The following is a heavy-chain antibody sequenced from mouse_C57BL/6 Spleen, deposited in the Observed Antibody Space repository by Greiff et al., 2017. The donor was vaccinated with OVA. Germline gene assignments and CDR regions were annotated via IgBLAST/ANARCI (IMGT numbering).Heavy chain of an antibody. D-gene: IGHD2-10*01. Sequence: EVKVVESGGGLVKPGGSLKLSCAASGFTFSDYGMHWVRQAPEKGLEWVAYISSGSSTIYYADTVKGRFTISRDNAKNTLFLQMTSLRSEDTAMYYCAPYYEGFAYWGQGTLVTVSA. V-gene: IGHV5-17*01. CDR1: GFTFSDYG. CDR2: ISSGSSTI. CDR3: APYYEGFAY. J-gene: IGHJ3*01.